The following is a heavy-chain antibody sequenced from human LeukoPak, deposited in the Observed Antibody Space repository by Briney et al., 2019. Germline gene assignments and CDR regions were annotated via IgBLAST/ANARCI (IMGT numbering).Heavy chain of an antibody. CDR1: GFTFSSYS. D-gene: IGHD1-1*01. Sequence: GGSLRLSCAASGFTFSSYSMNWVRQAPGKGLEWVSRINSDRSSTSYADSVKGRFTISRDNAKNTLYLQMNSLRAEDTAVYYCASERGGSTGTYGYWGQGTLVTVSS. CDR3: ASERGGSTGTYGY. J-gene: IGHJ4*02. V-gene: IGHV3-74*01. CDR2: INSDRSST.